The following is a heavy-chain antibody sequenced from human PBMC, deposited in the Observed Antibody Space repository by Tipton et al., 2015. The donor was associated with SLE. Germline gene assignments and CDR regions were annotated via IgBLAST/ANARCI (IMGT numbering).Heavy chain of an antibody. V-gene: IGHV3-23*01. CDR3: AKGLRTGSDYIRRDAFHM. J-gene: IGHJ3*02. D-gene: IGHD6-25*01. CDR1: GFTFSSYA. Sequence: LSLTCAASGFTFSSYAMSWVRQAPGKGLEWVSAISGSGGSTYYADSVKGRFTISRDNSKNTLYLQMNSLRAEDTAVYYCAKGLRTGSDYIRRDAFHMWGQGTLVTVSS. CDR2: ISGSGGST.